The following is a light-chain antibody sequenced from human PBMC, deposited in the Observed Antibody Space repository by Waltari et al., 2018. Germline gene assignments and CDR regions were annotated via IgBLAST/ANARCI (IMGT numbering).Light chain of an antibody. Sequence: DIQMTPSPSSVSASVGDRVTITCRASQGISSWLAWYQQKPGKAPKLLLYGSSSLQSAVPSRFSGSGSGTDFNLTISSLQPEDFATYYCQQADSFPITFGQGTRLETK. V-gene: IGKV1-12*01. J-gene: IGKJ5*01. CDR1: QGISSW. CDR2: GSS. CDR3: QQADSFPIT.